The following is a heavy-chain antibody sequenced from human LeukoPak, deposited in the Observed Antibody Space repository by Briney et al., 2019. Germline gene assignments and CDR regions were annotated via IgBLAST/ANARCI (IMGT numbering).Heavy chain of an antibody. Sequence: SETLSLTCAVYGGSFSGYYWTRIRQTPAKGLEWNGEINHSGSTNYDPSLQSRDTISVDTSKNQFSVTQRSLTAADTAVYYCATIPEYSSPMDYWGQGTLVTVSS. CDR2: INHSGST. CDR1: GGSFSGYY. CDR3: ATIPEYSSPMDY. D-gene: IGHD6-6*01. J-gene: IGHJ4*02. V-gene: IGHV4-34*01.